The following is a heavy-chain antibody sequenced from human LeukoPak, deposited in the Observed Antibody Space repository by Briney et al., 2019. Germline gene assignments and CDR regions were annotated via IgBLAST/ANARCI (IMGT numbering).Heavy chain of an antibody. CDR2: MNPNSGNT. V-gene: IGHV1-8*01. CDR1: GYTFTSYD. CDR3: ARSSGWWGTDWYFDL. Sequence: ASVKVSCKASGYTFTSYDINWVRQATGQGLEWMGWMNPNSGNTGYAQKFQGRVTMTRNTSISTAYMELSSLRSEDTAVYYCARSSGWWGTDWYFDLWGRGTLVTVSS. J-gene: IGHJ2*01. D-gene: IGHD6-19*01.